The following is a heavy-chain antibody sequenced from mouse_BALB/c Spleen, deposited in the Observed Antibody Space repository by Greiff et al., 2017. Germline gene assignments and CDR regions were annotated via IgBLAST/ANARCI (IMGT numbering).Heavy chain of an antibody. Sequence: VKLQQSGAELVRPGVSVKISCKGSGYTFTDYAMHWVKQSHAKSLEWIGVISTYYGDASYNQKFKGKATMTVDKSSSTAYMELARLTSEDSAIYYCARSSTTTYYFDYWGQGTTLTVSS. CDR2: ISTYYGDA. V-gene: IGHV1S137*01. CDR3: ARSSTTTYYFDY. J-gene: IGHJ2*01. CDR1: GYTFTDYA. D-gene: IGHD1-1*01.